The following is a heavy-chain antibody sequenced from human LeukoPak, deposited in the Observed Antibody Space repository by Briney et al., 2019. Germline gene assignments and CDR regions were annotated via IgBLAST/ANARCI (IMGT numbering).Heavy chain of an antibody. CDR2: IIPILGIA. CDR3: ARDKGVVGANAAFDI. Sequence: GSSVTVSCKASGGTFSSYAISWVRQAPGQGLEWMGRIIPILGIANYAQKFQGRVTITADKSTSTAYMELGSLRSEDTAVYYCARDKGVVGANAAFDIWGQGTMVTVSS. J-gene: IGHJ3*02. D-gene: IGHD1-26*01. CDR1: GGTFSSYA. V-gene: IGHV1-69*04.